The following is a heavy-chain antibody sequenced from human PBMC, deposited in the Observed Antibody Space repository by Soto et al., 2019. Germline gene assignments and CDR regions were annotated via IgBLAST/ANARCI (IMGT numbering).Heavy chain of an antibody. V-gene: IGHV1-69*12. CDR2: IIPIFGTA. CDR3: ARDSYDYVWGSYRYINY. Sequence: QVQLVQSGAEVKKPGSSVKVSCKASGGTFSSYAISWVRQAPGQGLEWMGGIIPIFGTANYAQKFQGRVTITADDSTRTAYMELSSLRSEDTAVYYCARDSYDYVWGSYRYINYWGQGTLVTVSS. D-gene: IGHD3-16*02. CDR1: GGTFSSYA. J-gene: IGHJ4*02.